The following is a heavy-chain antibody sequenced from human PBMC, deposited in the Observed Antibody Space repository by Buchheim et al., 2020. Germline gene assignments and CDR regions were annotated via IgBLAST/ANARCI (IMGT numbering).Heavy chain of an antibody. V-gene: IGHV4-39*01. J-gene: IGHJ4*02. CDR2: IYYSGST. D-gene: IGHD6-13*01. Sequence: QLQLQESGPGLVKPSETLSLTCTVSGGSISSSSYYWGWIRQPPGQGLEWIGSIYYSGSTYYNPSLKSRVTISVDTSKNQFSLKLSSVTAADAAVYYCARTSIAAATRYYFDYWGQGTL. CDR1: GGSISSSSYY. CDR3: ARTSIAAATRYYFDY.